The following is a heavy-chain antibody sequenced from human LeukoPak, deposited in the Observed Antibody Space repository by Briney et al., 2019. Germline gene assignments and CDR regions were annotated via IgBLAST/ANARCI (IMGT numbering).Heavy chain of an antibody. V-gene: IGHV3-23*01. CDR3: ARDQVPRNTAMPRVYYYGMDV. CDR2: ISGSGGLT. J-gene: IGHJ6*02. Sequence: GGSLRLSCAVSGFTFSSCAMSWVRQAPGKGLECVSAISGSGGLTYYADSVKGRFTISRDNSKNTLYLQMNSLRAEDTAIYYCARDQVPRNTAMPRVYYYGMDVWGQGTTVTVSS. CDR1: GFTFSSCA. D-gene: IGHD5-18*01.